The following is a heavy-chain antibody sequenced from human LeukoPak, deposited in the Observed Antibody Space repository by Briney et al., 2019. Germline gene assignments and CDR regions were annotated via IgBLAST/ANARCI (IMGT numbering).Heavy chain of an antibody. CDR3: ARLDSSGYYFYEYFDY. CDR1: GYSFTSYW. D-gene: IGHD3-22*01. V-gene: IGHV5-51*01. Sequence: GESLKISCKGSGYSFTSYWIGWVRQMPGKGLEWMGIIYPGDSDTRYSPSFQGQVTISADKSISTAYLQWSSLKASHTAMYYCARLDSSGYYFYEYFDYWGQGTLVTVSS. J-gene: IGHJ4*02. CDR2: IYPGDSDT.